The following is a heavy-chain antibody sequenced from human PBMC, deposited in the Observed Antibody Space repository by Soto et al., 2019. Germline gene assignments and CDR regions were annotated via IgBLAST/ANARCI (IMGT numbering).Heavy chain of an antibody. CDR3: ARDLQWLAFDY. J-gene: IGHJ4*02. D-gene: IGHD6-19*01. CDR2: ISSSSSYI. CDR1: GFTFSSYS. V-gene: IGHV3-21*01. Sequence: PAGAMRRSCAASGFTFSSYSMNWVRQAPGKGLEWVSSISSSSSYIYYADSVKGRFTISRDNAKNSLYLQMNSLRAEDTAVYYCARDLQWLAFDYWGQGT.